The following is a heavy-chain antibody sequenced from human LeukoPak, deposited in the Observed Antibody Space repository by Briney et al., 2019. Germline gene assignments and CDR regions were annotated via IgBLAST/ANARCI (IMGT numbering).Heavy chain of an antibody. V-gene: IGHV4-39*07. CDR1: GGSINSPSYS. CDR2: IDHSGNT. CDR3: ASTSSTSCRFDY. J-gene: IGHJ4*02. Sequence: SETLSLTCTVSGGSINSPSYSWDWIRQPPGKGLEWIGSIDHSGNTQYNPSLKSRVTISVDTSKSHFSLKLSSVTAADTAVYYCASTSSTSCRFDYWGQGTLVTVSS. D-gene: IGHD2-2*01.